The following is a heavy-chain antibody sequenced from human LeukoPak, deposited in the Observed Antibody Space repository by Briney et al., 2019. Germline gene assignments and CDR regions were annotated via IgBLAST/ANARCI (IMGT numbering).Heavy chain of an antibody. CDR1: GFTFSSYS. V-gene: IGHV3-21*01. D-gene: IGHD5-12*01. Sequence: PGGSPRLSCAASGFTFSSYSMNWVRQAPGKGLEWVSSISSSSSYIYYADSVKGRFTISRDNAKNSLYLQMNSLRAEDTAVYYCARVPGYSGYDFFKPFDYWGQGTLVTVSS. CDR2: ISSSSSYI. J-gene: IGHJ4*02. CDR3: ARVPGYSGYDFFKPFDY.